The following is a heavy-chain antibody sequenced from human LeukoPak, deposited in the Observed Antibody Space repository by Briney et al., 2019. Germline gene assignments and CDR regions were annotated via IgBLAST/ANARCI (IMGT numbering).Heavy chain of an antibody. D-gene: IGHD5-24*01. CDR2: ISYDGSNK. Sequence: GGSLRLSCAASGFTFSSYSMNWVRQAPGKGLEWVAVISYDGSNKYYADSVKGRFTISRDNSKNTLYLHMNSLRAEDTAVYYCARDEFVVGRDGYNYLPPSTFDYWGQGTLVTVSS. V-gene: IGHV3-30*03. CDR1: GFTFSSYS. J-gene: IGHJ4*02. CDR3: ARDEFVVGRDGYNYLPPSTFDY.